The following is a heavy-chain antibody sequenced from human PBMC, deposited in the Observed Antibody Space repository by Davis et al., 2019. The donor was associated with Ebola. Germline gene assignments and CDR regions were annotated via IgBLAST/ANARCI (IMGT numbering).Heavy chain of an antibody. CDR1: GFTFSNAW. CDR2: IKSKTDGGTT. D-gene: IGHD3-3*01. V-gene: IGHV3-15*01. J-gene: IGHJ4*02. CDR3: TTKVYDFWSDYIRDY. Sequence: GESLKISCAASGFTFSNAWMSWVRQAPGKGLEWVGRIKSKTDGGTTGYAAPVKGRFTISRDDSKNTLYLQMNSLKTEDTAVYYCTTKVYDFWSDYIRDYWGQGTLVTVSS.